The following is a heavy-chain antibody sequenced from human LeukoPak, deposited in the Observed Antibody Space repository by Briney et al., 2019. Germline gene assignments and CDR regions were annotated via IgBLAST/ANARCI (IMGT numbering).Heavy chain of an antibody. V-gene: IGHV1-2*02. D-gene: IGHD5-18*01. J-gene: IGHJ4*02. Sequence: ASVKVSCKASGYTFTFYYMHWVRQAPGQGLEWMGWINPNSGGTNNEQKFQGRVTMTRDTSISTAYMELSRLRFDDTAVYYCARGDVDTATVTPDYWGQGTLVTVSS. CDR2: INPNSGGT. CDR3: ARGDVDTATVTPDY. CDR1: GYTFTFYY.